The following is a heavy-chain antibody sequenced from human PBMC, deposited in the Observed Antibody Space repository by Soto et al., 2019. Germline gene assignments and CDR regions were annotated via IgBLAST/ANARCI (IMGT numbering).Heavy chain of an antibody. CDR1: GFTYSTYT. Sequence: PGGSLRLSCAASGFTYSTYTMHWVRQAPGKGLEWVAVISYDGSNKYYADSVKGRFTISRDNSKNTLYLQMNSLRAEDTAVYYCARAQWLVRDYYYGMDVWGQGTTVTVSS. CDR3: ARAQWLVRDYYYGMDV. V-gene: IGHV3-30-3*01. J-gene: IGHJ6*02. CDR2: ISYDGSNK. D-gene: IGHD6-19*01.